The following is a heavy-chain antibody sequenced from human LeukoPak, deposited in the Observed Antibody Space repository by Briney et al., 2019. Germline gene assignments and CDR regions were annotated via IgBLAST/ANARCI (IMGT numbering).Heavy chain of an antibody. CDR2: IYYSGSN. CDR1: GGFISSYY. D-gene: IGHD3-10*02. J-gene: IGHJ6*02. CDR3: VKGITMSQIYYYYYGMDV. V-gene: IGHV4-59*01. Sequence: SETLSLTCTVSGGFISSYYWGWIRQPPGKGLEWVGYIYYSGSNNYNPSLKSRVTISVDTSKNQFSLKLSSVTAADTAVYYCVKGITMSQIYYYYYGMDVWGQGTTVTVSS.